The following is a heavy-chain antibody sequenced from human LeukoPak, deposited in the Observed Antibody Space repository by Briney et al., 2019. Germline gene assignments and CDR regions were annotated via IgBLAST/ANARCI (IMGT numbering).Heavy chain of an antibody. V-gene: IGHV4-59*01. CDR3: ARGETYYYDSSGYPEYFQH. Sequence: PSETLSLTCTVSGGSISSYYWSWIRQPPGKGLEWIGYIYYSGSTNYNPSLKSRVTTSVDTSKNQFSLKLSSVTAADTAVYYCARGETYYYDSSGYPEYFQHWGQGTLVTVSS. CDR1: GGSISSYY. J-gene: IGHJ1*01. CDR2: IYYSGST. D-gene: IGHD3-22*01.